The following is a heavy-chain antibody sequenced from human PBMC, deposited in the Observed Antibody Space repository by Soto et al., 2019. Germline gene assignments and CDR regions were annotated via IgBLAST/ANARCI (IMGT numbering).Heavy chain of an antibody. CDR2: TYYRSKWYN. J-gene: IGHJ6*02. D-gene: IGHD3-16*01. Sequence: QTLSLTCAISGASVSSNSAAWNWIRQSPSRGLGWLGRTYYRSKWYNDYAVSVKSRITINPDTSKNQFSLQLNSVTPEDTAVYYCARTPYVGFAYYYGMDVWGQGTTVPSP. V-gene: IGHV6-1*01. CDR3: ARTPYVGFAYYYGMDV. CDR1: GASVSSNSAA.